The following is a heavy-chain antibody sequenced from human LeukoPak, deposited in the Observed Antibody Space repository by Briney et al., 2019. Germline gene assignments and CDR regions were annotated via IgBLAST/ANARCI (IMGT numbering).Heavy chain of an antibody. J-gene: IGHJ4*02. V-gene: IGHV3-9*01. CDR2: ISWNSGSI. D-gene: IGHD2-2*02. Sequence: PGGSLRLSCAASGFTFDDYAMHWVRQAPGKGLEWVSGISWNSGSIGYADSVKGRFTISRDNAKNSLYLQMNSLRAEDTAVYYCARESGYCSSTSCYMGEFFDYWGQGTLVTVSS. CDR3: ARESGYCSSTSCYMGEFFDY. CDR1: GFTFDDYA.